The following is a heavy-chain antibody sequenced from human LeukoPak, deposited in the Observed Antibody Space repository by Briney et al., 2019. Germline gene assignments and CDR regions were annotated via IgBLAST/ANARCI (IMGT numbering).Heavy chain of an antibody. CDR1: GGSVSFYY. Sequence: SETLSLTCTVSGGSVSFYYWSWIRQPPGKGLEWIGYIYYSGSTNYNPSLKSRVTMSVDTSKNQFSLKVSSVTAADTAVYYCARYGSYSSSWYFDYWGQGTLVTVSS. CDR3: ARYGSYSSSWYFDY. V-gene: IGHV4-59*02. D-gene: IGHD6-13*01. J-gene: IGHJ4*02. CDR2: IYYSGST.